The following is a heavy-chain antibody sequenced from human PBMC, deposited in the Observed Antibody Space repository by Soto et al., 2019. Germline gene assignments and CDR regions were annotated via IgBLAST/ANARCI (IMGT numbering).Heavy chain of an antibody. V-gene: IGHV4-59*11. D-gene: IGHD7-27*01. Sequence: QVQLQESGPGLVKPSETLSLTCTVSGGSISNHYWSWIRQPPGKGLEWIGYIYYNGNTNYNPPLKSRVPMSVDTSQNQISLKFSSVTAAETAVYYCTGANWYSEYWGQGTLVTVSS. CDR1: GGSISNHY. CDR2: IYYNGNT. J-gene: IGHJ4*02. CDR3: TGANWYSEY.